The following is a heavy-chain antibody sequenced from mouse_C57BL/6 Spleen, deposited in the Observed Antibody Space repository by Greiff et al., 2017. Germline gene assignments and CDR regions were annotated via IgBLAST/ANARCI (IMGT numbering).Heavy chain of an antibody. CDR1: GYTFTSYW. Sequence: VQLQQSGAELVKPGASVKMSCKASGYTFTSYWITWVKQRPGQGLEWIGDIYPGSGSTNYNEKFKSKATLTVDTSSSTAYMQLSSLTSEDSAVYYCASGGLRRGLDYWGQGTTLTVSS. J-gene: IGHJ2*01. D-gene: IGHD2-4*01. V-gene: IGHV1-55*01. CDR2: IYPGSGST. CDR3: ASGGLRRGLDY.